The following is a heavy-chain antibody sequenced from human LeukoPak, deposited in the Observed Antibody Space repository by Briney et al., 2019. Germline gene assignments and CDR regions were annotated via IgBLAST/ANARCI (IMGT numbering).Heavy chain of an antibody. CDR1: GFTFNDYS. V-gene: IGHV3-21*01. D-gene: IGHD2-21*01. J-gene: IGHJ4*02. CDR2: LDFSSNYI. CDR3: ARDWVN. Sequence: GGSLRLSCAASGFTFNDYSMNWVRQAPGKGLEWISSLDFSSNYIYYADSVKGRFTISRDNAKSSLYLQMNSLKAEDTAVYYCARDWVNWGQGTLVTVSS.